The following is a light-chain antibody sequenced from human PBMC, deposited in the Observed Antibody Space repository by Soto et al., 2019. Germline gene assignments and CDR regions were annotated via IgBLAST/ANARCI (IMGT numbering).Light chain of an antibody. J-gene: IGLJ1*01. CDR1: SSRSGSNY. CDR2: RND. V-gene: IGLV1-47*01. CDR3: AKWDDSLRVYV. Sequence: QSVLPQPPSASGTPGQRVTISCSTSSSRSGSNYVYWYQQLPGTAPKLLIYRNDQRPSGVPDRFFGSKSGTSASLAISGLRSEDEADYYCAKWDDSLRVYVFGTGTKLTVL.